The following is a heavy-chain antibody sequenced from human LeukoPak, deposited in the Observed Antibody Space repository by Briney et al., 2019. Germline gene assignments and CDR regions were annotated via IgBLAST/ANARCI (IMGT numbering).Heavy chain of an antibody. D-gene: IGHD5/OR15-5a*01. CDR2: INPDSGGT. CDR3: ARQKYLRGPDVEYFDY. J-gene: IGHJ4*02. Sequence: GASVKVSCKASGYTFTGYYMHWVRQAPGQGLEWMGWINPDSGGTNYAQKFQGRVTMTRDTSISTAYMELSRLRSDDTAVYYCARQKYLRGPDVEYFDYWGQGTLVTVSS. CDR1: GYTFTGYY. V-gene: IGHV1-2*02.